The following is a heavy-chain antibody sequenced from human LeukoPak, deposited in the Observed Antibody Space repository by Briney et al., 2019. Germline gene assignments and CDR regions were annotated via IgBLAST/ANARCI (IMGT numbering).Heavy chain of an antibody. CDR3: AKRGVVIRVILVGFHKEAYYFDS. J-gene: IGHJ4*02. D-gene: IGHD3-22*01. Sequence: GGSLRLSCAVSGITLSNYGMSWVRQAPGKGLEWVAGISDSGGRTNYADSVKGRFTISRDNPKNTLYLQMNSLRAEDTAVYFCAKRGVVIRVILVGFHKEAYYFDSWGQGPRSPSPQ. CDR1: GITLSNYG. CDR2: ISDSGGRT. V-gene: IGHV3-23*01.